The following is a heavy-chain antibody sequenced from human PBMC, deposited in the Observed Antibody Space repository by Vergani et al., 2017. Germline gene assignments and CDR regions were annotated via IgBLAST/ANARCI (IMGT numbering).Heavy chain of an antibody. Sequence: QVRLQESGPGLVKPSETLSLTCAVSGYSISSGYYWGWIRQPPGKGLEWIGSIYHSGSTYYNPSLKSRVTISVDTSKNQFSLKLSSVTAADTAVYYCARGYCSSTSCYEDAFDIWGQGTMVTVSS. CDR3: ARGYCSSTSCYEDAFDI. CDR2: IYHSGST. V-gene: IGHV4-38-2*01. CDR1: GYSISSGYY. J-gene: IGHJ3*02. D-gene: IGHD2-2*01.